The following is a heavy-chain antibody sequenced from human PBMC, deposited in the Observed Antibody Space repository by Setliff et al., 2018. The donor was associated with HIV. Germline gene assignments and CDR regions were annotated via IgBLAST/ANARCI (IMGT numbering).Heavy chain of an antibody. Sequence: PGGSLRLSCAASGFTFSRYWMHGIRQAPGKGLVWVSRVDSDGSGTSYADSVKGRFTISRDNAKNMLYLQINSLRAEDTAVYYCARGYYDSSGYDYWGQGTLVTVSS. CDR1: GFTFSRYW. V-gene: IGHV3-74*01. D-gene: IGHD3-22*01. CDR2: VDSDGSGT. CDR3: ARGYYDSSGYDY. J-gene: IGHJ4*02.